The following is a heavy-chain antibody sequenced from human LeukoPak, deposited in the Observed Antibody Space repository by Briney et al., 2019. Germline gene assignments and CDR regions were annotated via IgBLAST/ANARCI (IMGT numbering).Heavy chain of an antibody. CDR1: GFTFDDYG. J-gene: IGHJ6*04. CDR2: INWNGGSI. D-gene: IGHD3-10*02. CDR3: ADLGITRLGGV. Sequence: PGGSLRLSCAASGFTFDDYGMTWVRQAPGKGLEWVSGINWNGGSIGYADSVKGRFTISRDNAKNSLYLQMNSLRADDTAVYYFADLGITRLGGVWGKGTTVTISS. V-gene: IGHV3-20*04.